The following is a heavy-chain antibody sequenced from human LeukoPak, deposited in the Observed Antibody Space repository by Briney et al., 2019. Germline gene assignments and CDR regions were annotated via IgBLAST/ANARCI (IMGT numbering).Heavy chain of an antibody. D-gene: IGHD3-22*01. CDR3: ARGPNYYYDSSSPLIQGYYYYGMDV. CDR2: ISAYNGNT. V-gene: IGHV1-18*01. Sequence: ASVKVSCKASGYTFTSYGISWVRQAPGQGLEWVGWISAYNGNTNYAQKLQGRVTMTTDTSTSTAYMELRSLRSDDTAVYYCARGPNYYYDSSSPLIQGYYYYGMDVWGQGTTVTVSS. J-gene: IGHJ6*02. CDR1: GYTFTSYG.